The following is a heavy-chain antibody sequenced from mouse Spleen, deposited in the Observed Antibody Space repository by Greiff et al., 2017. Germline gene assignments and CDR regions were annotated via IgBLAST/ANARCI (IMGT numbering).Heavy chain of an antibody. J-gene: IGHJ2*01. CDR2: ISSGGSYT. V-gene: IGHV5-9-1*01. D-gene: IGHD1-1*01. CDR1: GFTFSSYA. CDR3: AREFYYYGSSYFDY. Sequence: EVKLVESGGGLVKPGGSLKLSCAASGFTFSSYAMSWVRQTPEKRLEWVATISSGGSYTYYPDSVKGRFTISRDNAKNTLYLQMSSLRSEDTAMYYCAREFYYYGSSYFDYWGQGTTLTVSS.